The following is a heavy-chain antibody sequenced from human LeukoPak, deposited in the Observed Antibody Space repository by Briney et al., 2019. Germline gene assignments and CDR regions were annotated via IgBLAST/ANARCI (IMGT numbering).Heavy chain of an antibody. Sequence: SQTLSLTCTVSGGSISSGSYYWSWIRQPAGKGLEWIGRIYTSGSTNYNPSLKSRVTISVDTSKNQFSLKLSSVTAADTAVYYCARDSTEVLDAFDIWGQGTMVTVSS. J-gene: IGHJ3*02. CDR1: GGSISSGSYY. D-gene: IGHD3-10*01. V-gene: IGHV4-61*02. CDR3: ARDSTEVLDAFDI. CDR2: IYTSGST.